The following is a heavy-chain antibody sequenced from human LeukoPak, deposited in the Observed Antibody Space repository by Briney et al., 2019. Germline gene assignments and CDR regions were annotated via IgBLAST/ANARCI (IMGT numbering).Heavy chain of an antibody. D-gene: IGHD2-2*01. V-gene: IGHV3-74*01. CDR3: AREGRDLGRYCSSTSCYDFDY. Sequence: GGSLRLSCAASGFTFSNYWMSWVRQAPGKGLVWVSRINSDGSSTSYADSVKGRFTISRDNAKNTLYLQMNSLRAEDTAVYYCAREGRDLGRYCSSTSCYDFDYWGQGTLVTVSS. CDR2: INSDGSST. CDR1: GFTFSNYW. J-gene: IGHJ4*02.